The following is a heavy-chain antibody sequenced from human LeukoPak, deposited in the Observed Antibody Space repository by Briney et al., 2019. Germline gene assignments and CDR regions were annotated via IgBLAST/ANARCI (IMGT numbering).Heavy chain of an antibody. V-gene: IGHV5-51*01. CDR2: IYPGDSNT. CDR1: GYSFTIYW. J-gene: IGHJ4*02. CDR3: ARQRRTNNDY. Sequence: GESLKISCKGSGYSFTIYWIAWVRQVPGKGLEWMGIIYPGDSNTKYSPSFQGQVTISADKSISTAYLQWSSLKASDTAMYYCARQRRTNNDYWGQGTLVTVSS.